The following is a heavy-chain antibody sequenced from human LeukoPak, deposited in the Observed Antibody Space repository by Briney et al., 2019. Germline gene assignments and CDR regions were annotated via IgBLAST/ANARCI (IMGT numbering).Heavy chain of an antibody. CDR3: AGGRYYGMDV. Sequence: GGSLRLSCAAPGFTFTSYWMHWVRQAPGKGLVWVSRVNSDGSSTTYADSVKGRFTISRDNAKNTLYLQMNSLRAEDTAVYYYAGGRYYGMDVWGQGTTVTVSS. J-gene: IGHJ6*02. V-gene: IGHV3-74*01. CDR2: VNSDGSST. CDR1: GFTFTSYW. D-gene: IGHD3-16*01.